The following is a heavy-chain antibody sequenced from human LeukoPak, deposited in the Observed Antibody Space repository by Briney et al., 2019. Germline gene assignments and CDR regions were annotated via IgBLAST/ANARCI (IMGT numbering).Heavy chain of an antibody. D-gene: IGHD5-18*01. Sequence: GGSLRLSCAASGFIFSSYPMNWVRQAPGKGLEWVSYITSSSSDTHYADSVEGRFTISRDNAKNSLYLQMNSLRAEDTAVYYCAKGRPTGYSYGSPLFDYWGQGTLATVSS. CDR2: ITSSSSDT. V-gene: IGHV3-21*05. CDR3: AKGRPTGYSYGSPLFDY. CDR1: GFIFSSYP. J-gene: IGHJ4*02.